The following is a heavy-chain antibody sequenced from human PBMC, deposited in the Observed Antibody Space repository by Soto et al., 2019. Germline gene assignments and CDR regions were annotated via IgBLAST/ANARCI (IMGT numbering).Heavy chain of an antibody. V-gene: IGHV3-30*18. D-gene: IGHD6-13*01. Sequence: GSLRLSCAASGFTFSSYGMHWVRQAPGKGLEWVAVISYDGSNKYYADSVKGRFTISRDNSKNTLYLQMNSLRAEDTAVYYCAKDKQLVRGWFDPWGQGTLVTVSS. CDR2: ISYDGSNK. J-gene: IGHJ5*02. CDR1: GFTFSSYG. CDR3: AKDKQLVRGWFDP.